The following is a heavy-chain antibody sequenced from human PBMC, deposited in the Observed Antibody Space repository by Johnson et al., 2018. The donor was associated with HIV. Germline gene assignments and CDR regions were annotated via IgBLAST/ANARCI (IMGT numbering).Heavy chain of an antibody. V-gene: IGHV3-11*04. CDR1: GLAFSDCY. CDR3: ARDSERGFDI. CDR2: ISSSDSTI. Sequence: VLLLESGGGLVKPGGSLRLSCAAYGLAFSDCYMSWIRQAPGKGLEWISYISSSDSTIYYADSVKGRFTISRDNANNSLYLQMNSLRAEDTAVYYCARDSERGFDIWGQGTLVTVSS. D-gene: IGHD1-26*01. J-gene: IGHJ3*02.